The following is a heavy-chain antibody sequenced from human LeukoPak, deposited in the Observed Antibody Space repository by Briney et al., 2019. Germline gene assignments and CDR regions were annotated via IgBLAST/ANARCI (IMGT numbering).Heavy chain of an antibody. CDR1: GFTVSSSY. D-gene: IGHD3-9*01. V-gene: IGHV3-53*01. J-gene: IGHJ4*02. CDR2: IHKDGQT. Sequence: GGSLRLSCAASGFTVSSSYVTWVRQAPGKGLEWDAVIHKDGQTYYSDSVRGRFTISRDSSKNTLYLEMTSLRAEDTAVYYCARHGLLRYVDDWGQGSLVTVSS. CDR3: ARHGLLRYVDD.